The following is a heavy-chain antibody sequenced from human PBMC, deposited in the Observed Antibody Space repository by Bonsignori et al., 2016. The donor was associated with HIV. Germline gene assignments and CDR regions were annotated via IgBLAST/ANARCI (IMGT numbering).Heavy chain of an antibody. CDR2: IIPILGIA. V-gene: IGHV1-69*10. CDR3: AREDVGATIDAFDI. Sequence: WVRQAPGQGLEWMGGIIPILGIANYAQKFQGRVTITADESTSTAYMELSSLRSEDTAVYYCAREDVGATIDAFDIWGQGTMVTVSS. J-gene: IGHJ3*02. D-gene: IGHD1-26*01.